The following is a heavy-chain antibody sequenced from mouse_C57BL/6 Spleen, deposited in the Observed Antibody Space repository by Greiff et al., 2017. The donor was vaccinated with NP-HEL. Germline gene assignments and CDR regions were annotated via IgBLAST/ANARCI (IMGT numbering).Heavy chain of an antibody. CDR2: IYPGDGDT. D-gene: IGHD2-2*01. CDR3: AREGYEIWFAY. J-gene: IGHJ3*01. V-gene: IGHV1-82*01. Sequence: QVQLQQSGPELVKPGASVKISCKASGYAFSSSWMNWVKQRPGKGLEWIGRIYPGDGDTNYNGKFKGKATLTADKSSSTAYMQLSSLTSEDSAVYFCAREGYEIWFAYWGQGTLVTVSA. CDR1: GYAFSSSW.